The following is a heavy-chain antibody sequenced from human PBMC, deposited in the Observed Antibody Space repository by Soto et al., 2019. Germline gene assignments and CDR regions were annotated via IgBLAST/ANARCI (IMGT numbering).Heavy chain of an antibody. CDR1: GGSISSYY. D-gene: IGHD3-9*01. J-gene: IGHJ3*02. V-gene: IGHV4-59*01. Sequence: QVQLQESGPGLVKPSETLSLTCTVSGGSISSYYWSWIRQPPGKGLEWIGYINYSGSTNYNPSLKSRVTISVATSKNQFSLKLSSVTAEDTAVYCCSGSNYDIWTGYTIKVLDAFDIWGQGTMVTVSS. CDR3: SGSNYDIWTGYTIKVLDAFDI. CDR2: INYSGST.